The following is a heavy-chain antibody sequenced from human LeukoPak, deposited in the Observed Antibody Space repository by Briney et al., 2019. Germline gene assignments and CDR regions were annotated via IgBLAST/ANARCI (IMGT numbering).Heavy chain of an antibody. CDR2: REYSGGT. CDR1: GASISDYS. CDR3: ARQQWLDPWRIDY. J-gene: IGHJ4*02. V-gene: IGHV4-59*08. D-gene: IGHD2-8*01. Sequence: PSETLSLTCAVSGASISDYSWSWIRQSPGKGLEWIGNREYSGGTNYKSSLKSRVTISVDTSKNHLSLRLNSVIAADTAVYYCARQQWLDPWRIDYWGQGALVIVSS.